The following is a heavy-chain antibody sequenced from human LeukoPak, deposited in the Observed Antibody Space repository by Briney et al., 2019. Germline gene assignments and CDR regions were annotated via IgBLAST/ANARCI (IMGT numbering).Heavy chain of an antibody. J-gene: IGHJ4*02. V-gene: IGHV4-31*03. CDR1: GGSISSGGYY. D-gene: IGHD1-14*01. Sequence: KPSETLSLTCTVSGGSISSGGYYWSWIRQHPGKGLEWIGYIYYSGSTYYNPSLESRVTVSIATSKSQFSLRLTSVTAADTAVYYCARFGSRIGTGGSFGFDYWGQGTLVLVSS. CDR3: ARFGSRIGTGGSFGFDY. CDR2: IYYSGST.